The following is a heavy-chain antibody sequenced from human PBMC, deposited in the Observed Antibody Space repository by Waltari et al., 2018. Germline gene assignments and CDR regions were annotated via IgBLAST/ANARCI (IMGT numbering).Heavy chain of an antibody. Sequence: EVQLLESGGGLVQPGGSLRLSCAASGFTFSSYAMSWVRQAPGQGLEWVSAISGSGGSTYYADSVKGRFTISRDNSKNTLYLQMNSLRAEDTAVYYCAKDVTYYDFWAGSAFDIWGQGTMVTVSS. CDR2: ISGSGGST. V-gene: IGHV3-23*01. J-gene: IGHJ3*02. CDR1: GFTFSSYA. D-gene: IGHD3-3*01. CDR3: AKDVTYYDFWAGSAFDI.